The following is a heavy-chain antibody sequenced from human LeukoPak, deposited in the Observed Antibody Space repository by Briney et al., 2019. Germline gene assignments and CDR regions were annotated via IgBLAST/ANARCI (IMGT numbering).Heavy chain of an antibody. Sequence: GGSLRLSCAASGFTFSSYSMNWVRQAPGKGLEWVSSISSSSSYIYYADSVKGRFTISRDNAKNSRYLQMNSLRAEDTAVYYCARATRYCSSTSCYEADDFDIWGQGTMVTVSS. D-gene: IGHD2-2*01. V-gene: IGHV3-21*01. CDR2: ISSSSSYI. CDR3: ARATRYCSSTSCYEADDFDI. CDR1: GFTFSSYS. J-gene: IGHJ3*02.